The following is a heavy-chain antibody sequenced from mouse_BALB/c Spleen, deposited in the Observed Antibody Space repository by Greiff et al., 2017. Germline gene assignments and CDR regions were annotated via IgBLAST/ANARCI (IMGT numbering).Heavy chain of an antibody. CDR2: ISSGSSTI. D-gene: IGHD2-1*01. J-gene: IGHJ2*01. CDR3: ARVNGNYLDY. Sequence: EVQLVESGGGLVQPGGSRKLSCAASGFTFSSFGMHWVRQAPEKGLEWVAYISSGSSTIYYADTVKGRFTISRDNPKNTLFLQMTSLRSEDTAMYYCARVNGNYLDYWGQGTTLTVSS. CDR1: GFTFSSFG. V-gene: IGHV5-17*02.